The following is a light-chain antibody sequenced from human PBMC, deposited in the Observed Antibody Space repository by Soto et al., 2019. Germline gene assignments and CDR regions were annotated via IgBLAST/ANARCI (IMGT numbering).Light chain of an antibody. CDR2: DVT. J-gene: IGLJ1*01. Sequence: QSVLTQPASVSASPGQSIAISCTGTDSDIGGYDHVSWYQQHPGKAPKLLIYDVTNRPSGVSSRFSGSKAGRTASLTISGLQTEDEADYYCSSHTSSTALVLGTGTRSPS. CDR3: SSHTSSTALV. V-gene: IGLV2-14*03. CDR1: DSDIGGYDH.